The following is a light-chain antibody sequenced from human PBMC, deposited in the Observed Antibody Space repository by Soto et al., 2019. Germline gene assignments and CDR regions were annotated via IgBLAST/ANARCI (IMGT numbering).Light chain of an antibody. J-gene: IGKJ4*01. CDR2: AAS. CDR3: QQINGYPLT. CDR1: RDISTY. V-gene: IGKV1-9*01. Sequence: DVQLTQTPSFLSASVGDRVTITCRASRDISTYLAWYQQKPGKAPKLLIYAASTFHTGVPSRFSGSGSGTEFTLTISSLQPEDFATFICQQINGYPLTFGGGTKVEI.